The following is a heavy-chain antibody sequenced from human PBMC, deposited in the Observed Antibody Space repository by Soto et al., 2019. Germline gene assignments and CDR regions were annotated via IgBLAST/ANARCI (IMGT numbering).Heavy chain of an antibody. CDR1: GYTFTSYG. V-gene: IGHV1-18*01. D-gene: IGHD3-9*01. CDR3: AALPLANSDILPDLTDPFDI. J-gene: IGHJ3*02. CDR2: ISAYNGNT. Sequence: KVSCKASGYTFTSYGISWVRQAPGQGLEWMGWISAYNGNTNYAQKLQGRVTITTDTSTSTAYMELRSLRSEDTAVYYCAALPLANSDILPDLTDPFDIWGQGTLVTVSS.